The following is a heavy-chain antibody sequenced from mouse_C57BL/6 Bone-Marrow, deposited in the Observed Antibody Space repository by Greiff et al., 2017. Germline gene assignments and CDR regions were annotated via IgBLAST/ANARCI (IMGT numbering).Heavy chain of an antibody. J-gene: IGHJ2*01. CDR3: ARERLDYFDY. CDR1: GFTFSDYG. V-gene: IGHV5-17*03. D-gene: IGHD2-4*01. CDR2: ISSGSSTI. Sequence: EVKLVESGGGLVKPGGSLKLSCAASGFTFSDYGMHWVRQAPEKGLEWVAYISSGSSTIYYADTVKGRFTISRDNAKNNLYLQMSHLKSEDTAMYYCARERLDYFDYWGQGTTLTVSS.